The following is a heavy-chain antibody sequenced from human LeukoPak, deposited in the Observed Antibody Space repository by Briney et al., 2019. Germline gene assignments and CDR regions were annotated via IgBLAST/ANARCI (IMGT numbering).Heavy chain of an antibody. CDR3: AKDQADLLRFLEWLPTYYFDY. J-gene: IGHJ4*02. CDR2: ISGSGGST. CDR1: GFTFSSYA. V-gene: IGHV3-23*01. Sequence: GGSLRLSCAASGFTFSSYAMSWVRQAPGKGLEWVSAISGSGGSTYYADSVKGRFTISRDNSKNTLYLQMNSLRAEDTAVYYCAKDQADLLRFLEWLPTYYFDYWGQGTLDTVSS. D-gene: IGHD3-3*01.